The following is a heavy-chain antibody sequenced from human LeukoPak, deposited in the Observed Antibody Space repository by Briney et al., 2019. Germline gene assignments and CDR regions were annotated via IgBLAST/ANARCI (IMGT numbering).Heavy chain of an antibody. Sequence: GESLKISCKGSGYSFTSYWIGWVRQMPGKGLEWMGIIYPGDSDTRYSPSFQGQVTISADKSISTAYLQWSSLKASDTAMYYCARTYYYDSSGPNGYFQHWGQGTLVTVSS. CDR2: IYPGDSDT. J-gene: IGHJ1*01. D-gene: IGHD3-22*01. V-gene: IGHV5-51*01. CDR1: GYSFTSYW. CDR3: ARTYYYDSSGPNGYFQH.